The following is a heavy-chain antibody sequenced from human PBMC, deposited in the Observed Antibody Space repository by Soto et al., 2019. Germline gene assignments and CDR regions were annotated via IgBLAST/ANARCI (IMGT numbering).Heavy chain of an antibody. CDR1: GFTFSSYS. CDR2: ISSSSSYI. D-gene: IGHD5-12*01. V-gene: IGHV3-21*01. Sequence: GGSLRFSCAASGFTFSSYSMNWVRQAPGKGLEWVSSISSSSSYIYYADSVKGRFTISRDNAKNSLYLQMNSLRAEDTAVYYCARIPYQSGIVATRLGWGQGTLVTVSS. CDR3: ARIPYQSGIVATRLG. J-gene: IGHJ4*02.